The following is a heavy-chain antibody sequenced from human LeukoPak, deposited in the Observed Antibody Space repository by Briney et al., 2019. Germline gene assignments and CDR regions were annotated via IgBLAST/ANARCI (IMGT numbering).Heavy chain of an antibody. CDR1: GFTFSSYG. J-gene: IGHJ4*02. V-gene: IGHV3-30*18. CDR3: AKDLEVVLMVYAIDY. Sequence: GGSLRLSCAASGFTFSSYGMHWVRQAPGKGLEWVAVISYDGINKYYAEYVKGRFTISRDNSKNTLYLQMNSLRAEDTAVYYCAKDLEVVLMVYAIDYWGQGTLVTVSS. D-gene: IGHD2-8*01. CDR2: ISYDGINK.